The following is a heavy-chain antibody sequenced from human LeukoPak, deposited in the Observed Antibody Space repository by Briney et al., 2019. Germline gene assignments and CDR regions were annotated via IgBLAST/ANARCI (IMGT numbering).Heavy chain of an antibody. CDR1: GFTFSSYG. J-gene: IGHJ4*02. V-gene: IGHV3-30*18. CDR3: AKDLEVVLMVYAIDY. Sequence: GGSLRLSCAASGFTFSSYGMHWVRQAPGKGLEWVAVISYDGINKYYAEYVKGRFTISRDNSKNTLYLQMNSLRAEDTAVYYCAKDLEVVLMVYAIDYWGQGTLVTVSS. D-gene: IGHD2-8*01. CDR2: ISYDGINK.